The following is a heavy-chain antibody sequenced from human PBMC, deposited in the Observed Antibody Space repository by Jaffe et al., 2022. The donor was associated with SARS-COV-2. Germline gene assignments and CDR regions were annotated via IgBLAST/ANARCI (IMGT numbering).Heavy chain of an antibody. J-gene: IGHJ5*02. D-gene: IGHD3-3*01. V-gene: IGHV3-21*01. CDR3: ARGSITIFGVVTT. CDR1: GFTFSSYS. Sequence: EVQLVESGGGLVKPGGSLRLSCAASGFTFSSYSMNWVRQAPGKGLEWVSSISSSSSYIYYADSVKGRFTISRDNAKNSLYLQMNSLRAEDTAVYYCARGSITIFGVVTTWGQGTLVTVSS. CDR2: ISSSSSYI.